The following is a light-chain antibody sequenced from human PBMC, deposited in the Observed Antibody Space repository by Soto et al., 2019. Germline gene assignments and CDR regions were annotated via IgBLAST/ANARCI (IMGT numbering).Light chain of an antibody. V-gene: IGKV1-39*01. CDR1: QSISVH. CDR2: AAS. J-gene: IGKJ2*01. Sequence: DIQMTQSPSSLSASVGDTVTITCRASQSISVHLNWYQQKPGKVPKLLIYAASNLHSGVPSRFSGSGSETDFALTISSLQPEDFATYYCQQSFITPYTFGQATRLEIK. CDR3: QQSFITPYT.